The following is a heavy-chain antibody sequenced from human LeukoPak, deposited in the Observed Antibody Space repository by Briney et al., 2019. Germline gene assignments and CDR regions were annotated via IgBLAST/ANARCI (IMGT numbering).Heavy chain of an antibody. CDR2: ISSSGSTI. CDR1: GFTFSSYS. V-gene: IGHV3-48*01. CDR3: AKDRHGYSYGCFYMDV. J-gene: IGHJ6*03. Sequence: GGSLRLSCAASGFTFSSYSMNWVRQAPGKGLEWVSYISSSGSTIYYADSVKGRFTISRDNSKNTLYLQMNSLRAEDTAVYYCAKDRHGYSYGCFYMDVWGKGTTVTVSS. D-gene: IGHD5-18*01.